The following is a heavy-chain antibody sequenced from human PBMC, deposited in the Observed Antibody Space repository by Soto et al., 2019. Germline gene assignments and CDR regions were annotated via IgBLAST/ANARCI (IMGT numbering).Heavy chain of an antibody. Sequence: QITLKESGPTLVKPTQTLKLTCTFTGLSLSTIGVGVGWIRQPPGKALEWLALIYWDDDTRYSPSLKSRLTITKDTSKNQVVLTMTNMDPVDTATYYCVQSRCGGDCLQSYSSHSYYGLDVWGQGTTVTVSS. CDR3: VQSRCGGDCLQSYSSHSYYGLDV. J-gene: IGHJ6*02. D-gene: IGHD2-21*02. V-gene: IGHV2-5*02. CDR1: GLSLSTIGVG. CDR2: IYWDDDT.